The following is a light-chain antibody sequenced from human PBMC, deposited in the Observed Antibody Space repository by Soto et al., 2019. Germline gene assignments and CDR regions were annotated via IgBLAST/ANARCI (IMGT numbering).Light chain of an antibody. Sequence: QSVLTQPASVSGSPGQSITISCTGTSSDVGSYNLVSWYQQHPGKAPKLMIYEGSKRTSGVSNRFSGSKSGNTASLSISGLPAEDEADYYCCSYAGSSTLTVFGGGTKLTVL. CDR2: EGS. J-gene: IGLJ2*01. CDR3: CSYAGSSTLTV. CDR1: SSDVGSYNL. V-gene: IGLV2-23*01.